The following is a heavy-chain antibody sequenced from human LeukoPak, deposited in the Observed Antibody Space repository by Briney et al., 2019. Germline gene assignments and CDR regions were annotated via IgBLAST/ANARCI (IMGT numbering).Heavy chain of an antibody. CDR2: ISYDGSNK. D-gene: IGHD5-18*01. J-gene: IGHJ4*02. Sequence: PGGSLRLSCAASGFAFSSYGMHWVRQAPGKGLEWVALISYDGSNKYYADSVKGRFTISRDNSKNTLYLQMSSLRAEDTAVYYCAKGRYTYGTEYFDYWGQGTLVTVSS. CDR3: AKGRYTYGTEYFDY. CDR1: GFAFSSYG. V-gene: IGHV3-30*18.